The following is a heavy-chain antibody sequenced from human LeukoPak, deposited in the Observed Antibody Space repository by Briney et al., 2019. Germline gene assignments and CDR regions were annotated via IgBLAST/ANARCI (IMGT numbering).Heavy chain of an antibody. CDR3: ASPLDINQFTYGSDDTFDV. CDR2: IYYSGST. J-gene: IGHJ3*01. V-gene: IGHV4-39*01. Sequence: PSETLSLTCSVSGGSISSSSHYWGWIRQPPGKGLEWIGSIYYSGSTYYNPSLKSRVTISVDTSKNQFSLRLSSVTAADTAVYFCASPLDINQFTYGSDDTFDVWGQGTMVTVSS. CDR1: GGSISSSSHY. D-gene: IGHD3-10*01.